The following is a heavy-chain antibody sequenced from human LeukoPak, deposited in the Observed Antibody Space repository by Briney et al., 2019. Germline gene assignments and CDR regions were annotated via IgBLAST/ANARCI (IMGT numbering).Heavy chain of an antibody. J-gene: IGHJ6*02. CDR3: ASPQPSTVTSPLGYYYYGMDV. CDR2: IIPILGIA. D-gene: IGHD4-17*01. V-gene: IGHV1-69*04. Sequence: SVKVSCKASGGTFSSYAISWVRQAPGQGLEWMGRIIPILGIANYAQKFQGRVTITADKSTSTAYMELSSLRSEDTAVYYCASPQPSTVTSPLGYYYYGMDVWGQGTTVTVSS. CDR1: GGTFSSYA.